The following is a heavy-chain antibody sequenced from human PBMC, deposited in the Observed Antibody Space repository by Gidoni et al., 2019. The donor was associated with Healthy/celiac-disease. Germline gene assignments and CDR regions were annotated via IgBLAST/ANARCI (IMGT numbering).Heavy chain of an antibody. CDR2: INHSGST. V-gene: IGHV4-34*01. J-gene: IGHJ4*02. CDR3: ARGGNTAMVPRGLYYFDY. CDR1: VGSFSGYY. Sequence: QVQLQQWGAGLLKPSETLSLTCAVSVGSFSGYYWSWLRQPPGKRREWLGEINHSGSTNYTPSLKSRVTISVDTSKNQFSLKLSSVTAADTAVYYCARGGNTAMVPRGLYYFDYWGQGTLVTVSS. D-gene: IGHD5-18*01.